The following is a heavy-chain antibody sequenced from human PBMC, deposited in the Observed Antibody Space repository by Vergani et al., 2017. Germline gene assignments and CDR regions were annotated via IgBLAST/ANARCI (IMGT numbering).Heavy chain of an antibody. Sequence: QVQLVESGGGVVQPGGSMRLSCSASGLTLSSYGVHWVRQAPGRGLESVTFTRPHEDGAFYSASVRGRFTVSRDNSKNTLYLEMNRLRAEDTAMYFCARGLWDCTHIRCSPPSYWGQGTQVTVSS. D-gene: IGHD2-8*01. CDR2: TRPHEDGA. J-gene: IGHJ4*02. CDR1: GLTLSSYG. V-gene: IGHV3-30*02. CDR3: ARGLWDCTHIRCSPPSY.